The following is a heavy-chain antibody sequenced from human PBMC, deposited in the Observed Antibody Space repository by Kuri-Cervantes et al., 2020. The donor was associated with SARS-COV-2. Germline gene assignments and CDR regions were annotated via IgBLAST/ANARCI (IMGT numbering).Heavy chain of an antibody. D-gene: IGHD5-18*01. CDR1: GFTFSSYW. CDR3: ARALHTAMVKKLDY. Sequence: GGSLRLSCAASGFTFSSYWMNWVRQAPRKGLEWVSSISSSSSYIYYADSVKGRFTISRDNAKNSLYLQMNSLRAEDTAVYYCARALHTAMVKKLDYWGQGTLVTVSS. J-gene: IGHJ4*02. CDR2: ISSSSSYI. V-gene: IGHV3-21*01.